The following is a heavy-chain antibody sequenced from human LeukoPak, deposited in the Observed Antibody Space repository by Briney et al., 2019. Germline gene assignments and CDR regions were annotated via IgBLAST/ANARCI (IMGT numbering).Heavy chain of an antibody. CDR1: DDSISRTSHY. Sequence: SETLSLTCTVSDDSISRTSHYWNWVRQPAGKGLEWIGRIYNTGGTSYNPSLKSRVTISVDTSKNQFSLTLTSVTAADTAVYYCTRGGGCSGGACFGYWGQGTLVTVSS. V-gene: IGHV4-61*02. D-gene: IGHD2-21*02. CDR2: IYNTGGT. J-gene: IGHJ4*02. CDR3: TRGGGCSGGACFGY.